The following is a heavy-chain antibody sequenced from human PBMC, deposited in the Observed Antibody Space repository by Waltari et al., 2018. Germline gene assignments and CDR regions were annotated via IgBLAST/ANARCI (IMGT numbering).Heavy chain of an antibody. J-gene: IGHJ4*02. V-gene: IGHV4-38-2*01. CDR1: GYSISSGYY. CDR3: VGVITTGDFDY. CDR2: IYHSGST. Sequence: QVQLQESGPGLVKPSETLSLTCAVSGYSISSGYYWGWIRQPPGKGLEWIGSIYHSGSTYDIPSLKSRATIPVDTSKNQFSLTLSSVTSADTAVCYCVGVITTGDFDYWGQGTLVTVSS. D-gene: IGHD3-22*01.